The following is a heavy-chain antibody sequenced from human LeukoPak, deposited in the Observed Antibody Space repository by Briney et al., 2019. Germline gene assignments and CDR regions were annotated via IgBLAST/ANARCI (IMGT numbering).Heavy chain of an antibody. Sequence: SETLSLTCTVSGGSISSYYWSRIRQPAGKGLEWIGRIYTSGSTNYNPSLKSRVTMSVDTSKNQFSLKLSSVTAADTAVYYCARGQYYYDSSGYYYFDYWGQGTLVTVSS. CDR3: ARGQYYYDSSGYYYFDY. CDR1: GGSISSYY. J-gene: IGHJ4*02. CDR2: IYTSGST. V-gene: IGHV4-4*07. D-gene: IGHD3-22*01.